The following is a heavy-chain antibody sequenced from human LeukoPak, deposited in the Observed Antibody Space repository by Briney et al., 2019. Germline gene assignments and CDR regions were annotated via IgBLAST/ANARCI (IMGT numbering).Heavy chain of an antibody. J-gene: IGHJ5*02. CDR3: TTDRMIYATNWAVSWFDP. V-gene: IGHV3-23*01. D-gene: IGHD2-8*01. Sequence: GGSLRLSCAASGFTFSNYGLSWVRQAPGKGLEWVSGITGSGGSTYYADSVKGRFTISRDNSKNTLYLQMNSLKTEDTAVYYCTTDRMIYATNWAVSWFDPWGQGTLVTVSS. CDR2: ITGSGGST. CDR1: GFTFSNYG.